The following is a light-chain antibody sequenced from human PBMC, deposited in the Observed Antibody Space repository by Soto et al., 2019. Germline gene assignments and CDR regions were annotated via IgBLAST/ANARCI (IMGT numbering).Light chain of an antibody. CDR2: DVS. CDR3: TSHTSDSTYV. CDR1: STDVGRYNY. V-gene: IGLV2-14*01. J-gene: IGLJ1*01. Sequence: QSALTQPASVSGSPGQSITISCTGTSTDVGRYNYVSWYHQHPGKAPKLMVYDVSNRPSWVSNRFSGSKSGITASLTISGLQAEDEADYYCTSHTSDSTYVFATGTKVTGL.